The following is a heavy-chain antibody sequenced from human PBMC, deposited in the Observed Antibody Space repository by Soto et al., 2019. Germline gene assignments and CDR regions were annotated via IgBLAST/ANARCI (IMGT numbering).Heavy chain of an antibody. CDR2: INHSGST. D-gene: IGHD4-4*01. CDR3: ASASRVDSNYVDY. CDR1: GGSFSGYY. J-gene: IGHJ4*02. Sequence: QVQLQQWGAGLLKPSETLSLTCAVYGGSFSGYYWSWIRQPPGKGLEWIGEINHSGSTNYNPSLKSRVTISVDTSKNQFSLKLSSVTAADTAVYYRASASRVDSNYVDYCGQGTLVTVSS. V-gene: IGHV4-34*01.